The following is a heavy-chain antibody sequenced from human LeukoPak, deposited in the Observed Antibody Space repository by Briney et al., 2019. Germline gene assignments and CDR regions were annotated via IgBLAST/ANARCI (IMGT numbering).Heavy chain of an antibody. CDR3: ARVAPGHDVGRGYFDY. J-gene: IGHJ4*02. CDR2: ITSRSSGM. D-gene: IGHD2-21*01. CDR1: GFPFSTYS. Sequence: PGGSLRLSCAASGFPFSTYSMNWVRQAPGKGLEWLSYITSRSSGMYYADSVKGRFTISRDNAKSSLYLQMNSLRAEDTAVYYCARVAPGHDVGRGYFDYWGQGTLVTVSS. V-gene: IGHV3-48*01.